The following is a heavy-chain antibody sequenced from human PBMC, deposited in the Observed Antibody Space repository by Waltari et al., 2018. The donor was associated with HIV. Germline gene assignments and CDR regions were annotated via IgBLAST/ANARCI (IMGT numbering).Heavy chain of an antibody. V-gene: IGHV3-30*03. CDR3: SGIVGTTIVY. J-gene: IGHJ4*02. D-gene: IGHD1-26*01. Sequence: QVQLVESGGGVVQPGRSLRLSCAASGFSFSTYGMHWVRQAPGKGLGWVAIISHDGSKKYCADSVKGRFTISRDNSKNTLYLQMNSLRVEDTAMYYCSGIVGTTIVYWGQGTLVTVSS. CDR2: ISHDGSKK. CDR1: GFSFSTYG.